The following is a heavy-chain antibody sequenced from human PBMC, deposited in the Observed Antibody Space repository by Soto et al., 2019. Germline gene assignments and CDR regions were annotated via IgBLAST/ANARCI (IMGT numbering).Heavy chain of an antibody. CDR2: IKQDGSEK. Sequence: GGSLRLSCAASGFTFSSYWMSWVRQAPGKGLERVANIKQDGSEKYYADSVKGRFTISRDNSKNTLYLQMNSLRAEDTAVYYCARDTLHIAAYYYGMDVWGQGTTVTV. CDR3: ARDTLHIAAYYYGMDV. CDR1: GFTFSSYW. J-gene: IGHJ6*02. V-gene: IGHV3-7*01. D-gene: IGHD6-6*01.